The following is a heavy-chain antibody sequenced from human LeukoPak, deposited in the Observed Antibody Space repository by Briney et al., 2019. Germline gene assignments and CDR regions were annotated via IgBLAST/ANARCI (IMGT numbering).Heavy chain of an antibody. CDR2: FYYSGST. CDR3: ARGTLYSGWSYYFDY. J-gene: IGHJ4*02. V-gene: IGHV4-39*07. Sequence: SETLSLTCTVSGGSISSSSYYWGWIRQPPGKGLEWIGSFYYSGSTYYNASLKSRVTISLDTSKNQFSLKLSSVTAADTAVYYCARGTLYSGWSYYFDYWGQGSQVTVSS. D-gene: IGHD6-19*01. CDR1: GGSISSSSYY.